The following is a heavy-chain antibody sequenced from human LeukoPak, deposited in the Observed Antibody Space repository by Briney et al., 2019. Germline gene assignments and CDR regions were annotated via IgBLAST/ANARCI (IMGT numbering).Heavy chain of an antibody. CDR2: INHSGST. V-gene: IGHV4-34*01. D-gene: IGHD4-23*01. Sequence: SETLSLTCSVSGGSIRSDYWSWIRQPPGKGLEWIGEINHSGSTNYNPSLKSRVTISVDTSKNQFSLKLSSVTAADTAVYYCARGSRWSNIWGQGTMVTVSS. J-gene: IGHJ3*02. CDR3: ARGSRWSNI. CDR1: GGSIRSDY.